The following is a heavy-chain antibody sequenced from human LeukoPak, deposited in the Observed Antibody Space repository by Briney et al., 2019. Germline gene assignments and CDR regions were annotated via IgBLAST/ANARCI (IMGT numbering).Heavy chain of an antibody. CDR2: ISSSGSTI. Sequence: GGSLRLSCAASGFTFSSYEMNWVRQAPGKGLEWVSYISSSGSTIYYADSVKGRFTISRDNAKNSLYLQMNSLRAEDTAVYYCASQGIQLWIQEIDYFDYWGQGTLVTVSS. CDR3: ASQGIQLWIQEIDYFDY. J-gene: IGHJ4*02. CDR1: GFTFSSYE. D-gene: IGHD5-18*01. V-gene: IGHV3-48*03.